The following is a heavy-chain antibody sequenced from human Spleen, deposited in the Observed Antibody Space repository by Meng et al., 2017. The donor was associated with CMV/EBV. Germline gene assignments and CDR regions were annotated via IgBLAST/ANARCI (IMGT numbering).Heavy chain of an antibody. V-gene: IGHV4-39*01. J-gene: IGHJ4*02. CDR3: ARDPIVGAWGGFDY. CDR2: IYYSGST. D-gene: IGHD1-26*01. CDR1: GGSISSSSYY. Sequence: QLQLQESGPGLVKPSETLSLTCTVSGGSISSSSYYWGWIRQPPGKGLEWIGSIYYSGSTYYNPSLKSRVTISVDTSKNQFSLKLSSVTAADTAVYYCARDPIVGAWGGFDYWGQGTLVTVSS.